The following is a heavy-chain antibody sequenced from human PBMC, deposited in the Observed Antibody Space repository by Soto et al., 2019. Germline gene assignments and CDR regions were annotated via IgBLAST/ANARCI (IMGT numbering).Heavy chain of an antibody. CDR3: ARDPHITMVRGVIAVYGMDV. D-gene: IGHD3-10*01. J-gene: IGHJ6*02. V-gene: IGHV4-4*07. CDR1: CGSISSYY. CDR2: IYTSGST. Sequence: SETLSLTCTVSCGSISSYYWSWIRQPAGKGLEWIGRIYTSGSTNYNPSLKIRVTMSVDTSKNQFSLKLSSVTAADTAVYYSARDPHITMVRGVIAVYGMDVWGQGTTVA.